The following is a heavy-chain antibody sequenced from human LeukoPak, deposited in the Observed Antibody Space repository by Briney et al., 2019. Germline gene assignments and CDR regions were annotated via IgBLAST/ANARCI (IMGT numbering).Heavy chain of an antibody. CDR1: GGSFSSYY. CDR3: ARGRLDYVWGSYRLDAFDI. CDR2: IYYSGST. V-gene: IGHV4-59*01. D-gene: IGHD3-16*02. J-gene: IGHJ3*02. Sequence: SETLSLTCAVYGGSFSSYYWSWIRQPPGKGLEWIGYIYYSGSTNYNPSLKSRVTISVDTSKNQFSLKLSSVTAADTAVYYCARGRLDYVWGSYRLDAFDIWGQGTMVTVSS.